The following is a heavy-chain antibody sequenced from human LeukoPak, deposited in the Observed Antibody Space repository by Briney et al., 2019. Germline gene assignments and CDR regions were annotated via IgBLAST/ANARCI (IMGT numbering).Heavy chain of an antibody. CDR1: GFTLSSYW. CDR3: ARESPLRWYYDSSGYPWYFDY. CDR2: IKQDGSEK. J-gene: IGHJ4*02. V-gene: IGHV3-7*01. Sequence: GGSLRLSCAASGFTLSSYWMSWVRQAPGKGLEWVANIKQDGSEKYYVDSVKGRFTISRDNAKNSLYLQMNSLRAEDTAVYYCARESPLRWYYDSSGYPWYFDYWGQGTLVTVSS. D-gene: IGHD3-22*01.